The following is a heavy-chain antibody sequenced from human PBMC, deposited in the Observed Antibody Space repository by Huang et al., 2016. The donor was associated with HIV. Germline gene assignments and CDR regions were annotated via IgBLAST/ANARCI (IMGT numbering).Heavy chain of an antibody. D-gene: IGHD6-19*01. CDR1: GGSFSGYY. CDR2: INHIGKN. J-gene: IGHJ4*02. V-gene: IGHV4-34*01. CDR3: AREKAADSAWYGVYYFDY. Sequence: QVQLRQWGAGLVKPSETLSLTCAVYGGSFSGYYWTWIRQSPGKGLEWIGEINHIGKNNYQPSLMRRVTISKDTAKNQFSLQLTSVSAADTGVYFCAREKAADSAWYGVYYFDYWGEGALVTVTS.